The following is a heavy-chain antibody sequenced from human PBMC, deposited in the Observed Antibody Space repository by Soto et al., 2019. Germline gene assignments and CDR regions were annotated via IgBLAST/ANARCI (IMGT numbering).Heavy chain of an antibody. J-gene: IGHJ5*02. V-gene: IGHV4-4*02. CDR2: IYHSGST. Sequence: ASETLSLTCAVSGGSISSSNWWSWVRQPPGKGLEWIGEIYHSGSTNYNPSLKSRVTISVDKSKNQFSLKLSSVTAADTAVYYCARVRGAIRFLDWSHGWFDPWGQGTLVTVSS. CDR1: GGSISSSNW. D-gene: IGHD3-3*01. CDR3: ARVRGAIRFLDWSHGWFDP.